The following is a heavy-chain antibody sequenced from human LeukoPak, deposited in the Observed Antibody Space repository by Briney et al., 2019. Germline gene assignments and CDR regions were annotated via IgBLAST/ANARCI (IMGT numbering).Heavy chain of an antibody. CDR2: ISSSSSYI. J-gene: IGHJ6*03. D-gene: IGHD1-26*01. CDR3: AGLVGASFNYYYMDV. V-gene: IGHV3-21*01. CDR1: GFTFNSYS. Sequence: GGSLRLSCAASGFTFNSYSMNWVRQAPGKGLEWVSSISSSSSYIYYADSAKGRFTISRDNAKNSLYLQMNSLRAEDTAVYYCAGLVGASFNYYYMDVWGKGTTVTVSS.